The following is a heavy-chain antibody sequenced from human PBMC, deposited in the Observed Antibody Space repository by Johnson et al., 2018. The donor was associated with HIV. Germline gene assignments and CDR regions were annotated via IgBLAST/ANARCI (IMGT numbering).Heavy chain of an antibody. CDR3: ARERGGQRWQQFFYAFDT. V-gene: IGHV3-72*01. CDR1: GFTFSDHY. D-gene: IGHD5-24*01. CDR2: TRNKANSYTT. Sequence: VQLVESGGGLVQPGGSLRLSCAASGFTFSDHYMDWVRQAPGKGLEWVGRTRNKANSYTTEYAASVKGRFTISRDNTKNSLYLQMNSLRAEDTAVYYCARERGGQRWQQFFYAFDTWGQGTMVTVSS. J-gene: IGHJ3*02.